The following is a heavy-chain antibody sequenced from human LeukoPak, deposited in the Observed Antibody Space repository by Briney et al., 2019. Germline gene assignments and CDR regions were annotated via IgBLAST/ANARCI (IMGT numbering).Heavy chain of an antibody. CDR3: ATLGWQMYHLDY. V-gene: IGHV4-59*01. Sequence: SETLSLTCTVSYGSITNYFWSWIRQPPGKGLEWIGFIYYNGSTQYNPSLKSRVTISVDTSKSQFSLKLRSVTAADTAVYYCATLGWQMYHLDYWGQGILVTVSS. CDR2: IYYNGST. CDR1: YGSITNYF. J-gene: IGHJ4*02. D-gene: IGHD6-19*01.